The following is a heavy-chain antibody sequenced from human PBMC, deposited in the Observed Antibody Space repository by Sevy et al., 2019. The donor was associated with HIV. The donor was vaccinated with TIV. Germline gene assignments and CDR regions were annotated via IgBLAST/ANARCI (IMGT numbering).Heavy chain of an antibody. V-gene: IGHV3-21*01. CDR2: ISSSSSYI. D-gene: IGHD2-2*01. J-gene: IGHJ4*02. CDR1: GFTLSTYS. Sequence: GGSLRLSCAASGFTLSTYSMNWVRQAPGKGLEWVSSISSSSSYIYYADSVKGRFTISRDNAKNSLYLQMNSLRAEDTAVYYCVRDGGCSSTSCLLSFDYWGQGTLVTVSS. CDR3: VRDGGCSSTSCLLSFDY.